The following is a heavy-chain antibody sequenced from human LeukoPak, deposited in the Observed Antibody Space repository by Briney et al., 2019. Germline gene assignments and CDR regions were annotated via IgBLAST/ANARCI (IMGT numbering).Heavy chain of an antibody. CDR2: IYTSGST. CDR3: ARSALLTGYFNWFDP. Sequence: PSETLSLTCTVSGGSISSYYWSWIRQPPGKGREWIGYIYTSGSTNYNPSLKSRVTISVDTSKNQFSLKLSSVTAADTAVYYCARSALLTGYFNWFDPWGQGTLVTVSS. CDR1: GGSISSYY. D-gene: IGHD3-9*01. V-gene: IGHV4-4*09. J-gene: IGHJ5*02.